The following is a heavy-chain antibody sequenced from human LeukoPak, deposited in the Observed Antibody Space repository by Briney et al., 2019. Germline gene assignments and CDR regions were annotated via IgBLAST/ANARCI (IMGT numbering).Heavy chain of an antibody. CDR2: MYYDGSS. J-gene: IGHJ4*02. Sequence: PSETLSLTCTVSGGSINSGTFYWGWIRQPPGKGLEWIGSMYYDGSSYYSPSLKGRVTTSVDTSKNQFSLKLTSVTAADTAVYFCARRSDSGSDDGEDYFDYWGQGTLVTVSS. V-gene: IGHV4-39*01. D-gene: IGHD1-26*01. CDR1: GGSINSGTFY. CDR3: ARRSDSGSDDGEDYFDY.